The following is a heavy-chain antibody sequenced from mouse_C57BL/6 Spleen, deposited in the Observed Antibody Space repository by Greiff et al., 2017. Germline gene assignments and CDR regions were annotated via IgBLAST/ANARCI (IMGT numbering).Heavy chain of an antibody. CDR2: IWSGGST. Sequence: QVQLKESGPGLVQPSQSLSITCTVSGFSLTSYGVHWVRQSPGKGLEWLGVIWSGGSTDYNAAFISRLSISKDNSKSQVFFKMNSLQADDTAIYYCARNYGSSLPWFAYWGQGTLVTVSA. CDR3: ARNYGSSLPWFAY. J-gene: IGHJ3*01. D-gene: IGHD1-1*01. CDR1: GFSLTSYG. V-gene: IGHV2-2*01.